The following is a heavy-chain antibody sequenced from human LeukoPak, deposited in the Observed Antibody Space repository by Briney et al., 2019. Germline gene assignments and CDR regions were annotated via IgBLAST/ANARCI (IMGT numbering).Heavy chain of an antibody. V-gene: IGHV4-59*08. CDR2: IYYSGST. CDR3: ARHGLYYYDSSGLDY. D-gene: IGHD3-22*01. Sequence: SETLSLTCTVSGGSISSYYWSWIRQPPGKGLEWIGYIYYSGSTNYNPSLKSRVTISVDTSKNQFSLKLSSVTAADTAVYYCARHGLYYYDSSGLDYWGQGTLVTVSS. CDR1: GGSISSYY. J-gene: IGHJ4*02.